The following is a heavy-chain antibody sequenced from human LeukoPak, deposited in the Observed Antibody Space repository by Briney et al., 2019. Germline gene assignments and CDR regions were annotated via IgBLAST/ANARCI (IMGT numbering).Heavy chain of an antibody. Sequence: GGSLRLSCAASGFTFDDYAMHWVRQAPGKGLEWVSGIRWNSGSIGYADSVKGRFTISRDNAKNSLYLQMNSLRAEDTALYYCAKDRKATGSSHIDYWGQGTLVTVSS. CDR3: AKDRKATGSSHIDY. CDR2: IRWNSGSI. J-gene: IGHJ4*02. V-gene: IGHV3-9*01. D-gene: IGHD3-10*01. CDR1: GFTFDDYA.